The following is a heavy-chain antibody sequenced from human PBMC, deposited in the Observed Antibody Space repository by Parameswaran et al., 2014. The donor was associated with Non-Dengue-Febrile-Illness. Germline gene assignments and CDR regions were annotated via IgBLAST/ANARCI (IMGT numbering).Heavy chain of an antibody. CDR3: ARAEKPNYDFRSVYYSFDY. D-gene: IGHD3-3*01. Sequence: WIRQSPSRGLEWLGRTYYRSKWYNDYAVFVKSRITINPDTSKNHFSLQLNSVTPEDTAVYYCARAEKPNYDFRSVYYSFDYWGQGTLVTVSS. CDR2: TYYRSKWYN. V-gene: IGHV6-1*01. J-gene: IGHJ4*02.